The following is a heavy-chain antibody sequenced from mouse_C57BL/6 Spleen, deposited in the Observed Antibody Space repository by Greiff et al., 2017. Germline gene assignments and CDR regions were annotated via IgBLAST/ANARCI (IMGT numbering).Heavy chain of an antibody. V-gene: IGHV1-69*01. CDR2: IDPSDSYT. D-gene: IGHD2-1*01. CDR3: ARRGNYPYAMDY. J-gene: IGHJ4*01. Sequence: QVQLQQPGAELVLPGASVKLSCKASGYTFTSYWMHWVKQRPGQGLEWIGEIDPSDSYTNYNQQFKGKSTLTVDKSSSTAYMQLSSLTSEDSAVYYCARRGNYPYAMDYWGQGTSVTVSS. CDR1: GYTFTSYW.